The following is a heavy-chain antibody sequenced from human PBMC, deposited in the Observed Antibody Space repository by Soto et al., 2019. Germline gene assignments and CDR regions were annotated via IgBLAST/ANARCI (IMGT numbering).Heavy chain of an antibody. J-gene: IGHJ5*02. V-gene: IGHV3-30*18. CDR2: ISYDGSNK. CDR3: GKVYQDYYDSSGPLWFDP. Sequence: PGGSLRLSCAASGFTFSSYGMPWVRQAPGKGLEWVAVISYDGSNKYNADSVKGRFTISRDNSKNTLYLQMNSLRAEETAVYYCGKVYQDYYDSSGPLWFDPWGQGTLVTVSS. CDR1: GFTFSSYG. D-gene: IGHD3-22*01.